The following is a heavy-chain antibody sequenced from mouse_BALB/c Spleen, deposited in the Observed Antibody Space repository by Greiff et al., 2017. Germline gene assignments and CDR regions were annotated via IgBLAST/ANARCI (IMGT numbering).Heavy chain of an antibody. CDR2: IDPETGGT. J-gene: IGHJ4*01. CDR1: GYTFTDYE. Sequence: QVQLQQSGAELVRPGASVTLSCKASGYTFTDYEMHWVKQTPVHGLEWIGAIDPETGGTAYNQKFKGKATLTADKSSSTAYMELRSLTSEDSAVYYCTRKEGHYYGSSYAMDYWGQGTSVTVSS. D-gene: IGHD1-1*01. V-gene: IGHV1-15*01. CDR3: TRKEGHYYGSSYAMDY.